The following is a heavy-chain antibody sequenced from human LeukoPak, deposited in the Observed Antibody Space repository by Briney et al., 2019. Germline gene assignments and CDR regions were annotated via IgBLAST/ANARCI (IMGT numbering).Heavy chain of an antibody. CDR2: ISSSSSYI. J-gene: IGHJ4*02. V-gene: IGHV3-21*01. Sequence: KPGGSLRLSCAASGFIFDNYGMNWVRQAPGKGLEWVSSISSSSSYIYYADSVKGRFTISRDNAKNSLYLQMNSLRAEDTAVYYCARDKWPPRGYSYGSDIDYWSQGTLVTVSS. CDR3: ARDKWPPRGYSYGSDIDY. D-gene: IGHD5-18*01. CDR1: GFIFDNYG.